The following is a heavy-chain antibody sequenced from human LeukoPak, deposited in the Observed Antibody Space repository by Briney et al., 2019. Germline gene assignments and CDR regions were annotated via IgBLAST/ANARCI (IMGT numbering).Heavy chain of an antibody. J-gene: IGHJ4*02. Sequence: GGSLRLSCAASGFTFSSYAMHWVRQAPGKGLEYVSAISSNGGSTYYANSVKGRFTISRDNSKNTLYLQMGSLRAEDMAVYYFARAGVNGYDFPVDYWGQGTLVTVSS. CDR3: ARAGVNGYDFPVDY. D-gene: IGHD5-12*01. V-gene: IGHV3-64*01. CDR2: ISSNGGST. CDR1: GFTFSSYA.